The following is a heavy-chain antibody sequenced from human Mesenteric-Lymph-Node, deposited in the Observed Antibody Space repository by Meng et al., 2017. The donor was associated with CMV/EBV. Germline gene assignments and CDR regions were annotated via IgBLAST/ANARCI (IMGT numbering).Heavy chain of an antibody. V-gene: IGHV3-23*01. CDR1: GFTFSSYA. CDR2: ISGSGGST. CDR3: AKVRTWGVISY. D-gene: IGHD2-21*01. Sequence: GGSLRLSCVVSGFTFSSYAMSWVRQAPGKGLEWVSAISGSGGSTYYADSVKGRFTISRDNSKNTLYLQMNSLRAEDTAVYYCAKVRTWGVISYWGQGTLVTVSS. J-gene: IGHJ4*02.